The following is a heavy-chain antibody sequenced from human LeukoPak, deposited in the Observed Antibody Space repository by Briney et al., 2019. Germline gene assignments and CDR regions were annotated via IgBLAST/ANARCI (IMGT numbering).Heavy chain of an antibody. CDR3: ARDPTRYYDFWSGYLLGDFDY. V-gene: IGHV3-11*04. J-gene: IGHJ4*02. D-gene: IGHD3-3*01. Sequence: GGSLRLSCAASGFTFSDYYMSWIRQAPGKGPEWVSYISSSGTTIYYADSVKGRFTISRDNAKNSLYLQMNSLRAEDTAVYYCARDPTRYYDFWSGYLLGDFDYWGQGTLVTVSS. CDR2: ISSSGTTI. CDR1: GFTFSDYY.